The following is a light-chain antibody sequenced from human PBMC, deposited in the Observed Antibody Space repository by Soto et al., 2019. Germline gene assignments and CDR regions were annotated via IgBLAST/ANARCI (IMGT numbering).Light chain of an antibody. Sequence: EIVMTQSPATLSVSPGEGATLSCRASQSVSSNLAWYQQKPGQAPRLLIYGASTRATGIPARFSGSGSGTDFTLTISSLEPEYFAVYYCQQRSNXLTFGGGTKV. V-gene: IGKV3-11*01. CDR3: QQRSNXLT. CDR1: QSVSSN. CDR2: GAS. J-gene: IGKJ4*01.